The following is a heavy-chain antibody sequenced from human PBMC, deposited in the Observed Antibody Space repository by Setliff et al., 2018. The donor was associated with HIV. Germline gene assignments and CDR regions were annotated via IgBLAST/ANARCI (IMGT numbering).Heavy chain of an antibody. CDR3: ARSTDFGVVIMGDGPYWYFDL. V-gene: IGHV4-59*11. Sequence: SETLSLTCTVSGGTISSHYWRWIRQPPGKGLEWIGYLYYSGSTNYNTSLKSRVTISVDTSKNQFSLKLSSVTAADTAVYYCARSTDFGVVIMGDGPYWYFDLWGRGTLVTVSS. J-gene: IGHJ2*01. CDR1: GGTISSHY. D-gene: IGHD3-3*01. CDR2: LYYSGST.